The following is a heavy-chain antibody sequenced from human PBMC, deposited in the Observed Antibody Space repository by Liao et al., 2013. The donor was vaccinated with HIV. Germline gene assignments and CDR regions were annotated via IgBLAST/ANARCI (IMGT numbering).Heavy chain of an antibody. Sequence: QVQLQESGPGLVKPSETLSLTCTVSGGSISSYYWSWIRQPPGKGLEWIGYIYYSGSTNYNPSLKSRVTISVDTSKNQFSLKLSSVTAADTAVYYCARHTHSSSWVSGAFDIWGQGTMVTVSS. V-gene: IGHV4-59*01. CDR2: IYYSGST. CDR1: GGSISSYY. J-gene: IGHJ3*02. CDR3: ARHTHSSSWVSGAFDI. D-gene: IGHD6-13*01.